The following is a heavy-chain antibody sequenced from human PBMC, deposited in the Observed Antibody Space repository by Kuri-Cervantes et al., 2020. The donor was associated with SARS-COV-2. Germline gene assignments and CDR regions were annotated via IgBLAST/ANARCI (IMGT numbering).Heavy chain of an antibody. CDR2: IYYSGST. J-gene: IGHJ5*02. CDR3: ARGLRVVVVAATPGWFDP. V-gene: IGHV4-59*01. CDR1: GGSISSYY. D-gene: IGHD2-15*01. Sequence: SETLSLTCTVSGGSISSYYWSWIRQPPGKGLEWIGYIYYSGSTNYNPSLKSRVTISVDTSKNQFSLKLSSVTAADTAVYYCARGLRVVVVAATPGWFDPWGQGTLVTVSS.